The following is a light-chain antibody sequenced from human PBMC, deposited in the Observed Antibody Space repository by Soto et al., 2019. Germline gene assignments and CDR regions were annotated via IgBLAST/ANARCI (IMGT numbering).Light chain of an antibody. CDR3: QQRDNWPPTWT. Sequence: EIVLTQSPATLSLSPGERATLSCRASQSVTTYLAWYQQKPGQAPRLLIYHTSNRAAGIPARFSGSGSGTDFTLTISSLEPEDFAVYYCQQRDNWPPTWTLGQGTKVDI. CDR2: HTS. CDR1: QSVTTY. J-gene: IGKJ1*01. V-gene: IGKV3-11*01.